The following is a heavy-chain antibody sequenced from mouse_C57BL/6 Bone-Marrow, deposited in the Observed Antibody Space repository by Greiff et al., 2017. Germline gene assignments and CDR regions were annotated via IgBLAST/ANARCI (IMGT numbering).Heavy chain of an antibody. CDR2: ISYSGST. Sequence: EVQLQQSGPGMVKPSQSLSLTCTVTGYSITSGYDWHWIRHFPGNKLEWMGYISYSGSTNYNPSLKSRISITHDKSKNHFFLKLNSVTTDDTATYCCARAVVADYYAMDYWGQGTSVTVSS. J-gene: IGHJ4*01. CDR1: GYSITSGYD. D-gene: IGHD1-1*01. V-gene: IGHV3-1*01. CDR3: ARAVVADYYAMDY.